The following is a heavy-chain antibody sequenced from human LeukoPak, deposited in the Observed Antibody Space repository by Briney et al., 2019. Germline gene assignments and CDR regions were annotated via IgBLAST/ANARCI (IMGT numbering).Heavy chain of an antibody. Sequence: SETLSLTCAVYGGSFSGYYWSWIRQPPGKGLEWIGEINHSGSTNYNPSLKSRVTISVDTSKNQFSLKLSSVTAADTAVYYCARGTVVVSLDYWGQGTLVTVSS. CDR1: GGSFSGYY. CDR2: INHSGST. V-gene: IGHV4-34*01. J-gene: IGHJ4*02. CDR3: ARGTVVVSLDY. D-gene: IGHD3-22*01.